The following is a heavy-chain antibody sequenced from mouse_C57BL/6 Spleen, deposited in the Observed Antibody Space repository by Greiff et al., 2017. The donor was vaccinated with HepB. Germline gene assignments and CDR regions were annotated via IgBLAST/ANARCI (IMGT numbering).Heavy chain of an antibody. CDR3: AREEKGDY. CDR1: GYTFTDYY. Sequence: VQLKESGPVLVKPGASVKMSCKASGYTFTDYYMNWVKQSHGKSLEWIGVINPYNGGTSYNQKFKGKATLTVDKSSSTAYMELNSLTSEDSAVYYCAREEKGDYWGQGTTLTVSS. J-gene: IGHJ2*01. V-gene: IGHV1-19*01. CDR2: INPYNGGT.